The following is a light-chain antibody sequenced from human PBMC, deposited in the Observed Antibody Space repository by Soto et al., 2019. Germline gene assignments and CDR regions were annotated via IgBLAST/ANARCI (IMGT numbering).Light chain of an antibody. CDR1: QSVGSY. V-gene: IGKV3-11*01. CDR2: DAS. J-gene: IGKJ2*01. Sequence: EVVLTQSPSTLSSSPGGRATLSCRASQSVGSYLAWYQQKPGQPPRLLIYDASYRAAGVPARFRGSGSGTDFTLTISSTEPEDFAVYYCQQRNNWPPLHTFGQGTKLEIK. CDR3: QQRNNWPPLHT.